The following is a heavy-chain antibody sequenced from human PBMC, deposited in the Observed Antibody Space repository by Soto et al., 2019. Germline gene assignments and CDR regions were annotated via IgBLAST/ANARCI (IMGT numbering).Heavy chain of an antibody. D-gene: IGHD2-21*01. J-gene: IGHJ4*01. Sequence: PGESLKIPCASPVITLSDYWMNLVRQAAGKVLVYVSSISPEGSVKIYADNIKVRLTISRDNDKNMLYLQMMSPRVADMDVYACTTELLFAVDDWGQGTLVTVSS. CDR1: VITLSDYW. CDR2: ISPEGSVK. V-gene: IGHV3-74*01. CDR3: TTELLFAVDD.